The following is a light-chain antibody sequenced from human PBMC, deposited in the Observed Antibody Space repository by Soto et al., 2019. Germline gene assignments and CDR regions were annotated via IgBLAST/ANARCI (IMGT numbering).Light chain of an antibody. CDR2: DAS. CDR1: QSISNW. J-gene: IGKJ1*01. CDR3: QQYNSYSGT. Sequence: DIQMTQSPSTLSGSVGDRVTITCRASQSISNWLAWYQQKPGKAPKLLIYDASSLESGVPSRFSGSGYGTEFTLTISSLQPDDFATYYCQQYNSYSGTFGQGTKVDIK. V-gene: IGKV1-5*01.